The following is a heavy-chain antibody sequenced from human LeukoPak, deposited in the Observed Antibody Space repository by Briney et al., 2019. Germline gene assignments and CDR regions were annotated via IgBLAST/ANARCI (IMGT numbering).Heavy chain of an antibody. J-gene: IGHJ5*02. V-gene: IGHV4-34*01. D-gene: IGHD1-1*01. CDR1: GGSFSGYY. Sequence: SETLSLTCAVYGGSFSGYYWSWIRQPPGKGLEWIGEINHSGSTNYNPSLKSRVTIPVDTSKNQFSLKLSSVTAADTAVYYCASPQSKYRAWGQGTLVTVSS. CDR3: ASPQSKYRA. CDR2: INHSGST.